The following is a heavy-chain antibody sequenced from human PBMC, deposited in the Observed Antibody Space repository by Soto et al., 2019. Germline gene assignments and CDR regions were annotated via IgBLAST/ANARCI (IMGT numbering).Heavy chain of an antibody. CDR3: AREKWGTPRTIDY. V-gene: IGHV3-7*01. D-gene: IGHD7-27*01. CDR2: IKEDGSEK. Sequence: PGGSLRLSCAASGFTFSSYWMNWVRQAPGKGLEWVANIKEDGSEKYYVDSVKGRFTISRDNAKNSLYLQMNSLRAEDTAVYYCAREKWGTPRTIDYWGQGTLVTVSS. J-gene: IGHJ4*02. CDR1: GFTFSSYW.